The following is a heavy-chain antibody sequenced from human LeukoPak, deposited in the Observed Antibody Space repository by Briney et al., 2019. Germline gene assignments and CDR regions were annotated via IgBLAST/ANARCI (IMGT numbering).Heavy chain of an antibody. Sequence: TSETLSLTCTVSGYSISSGYYWGWIRQPPGQGLEWIGSIYHSGSTYYNPSLKSRVTISVDTSKNQFSLKLSSVTAADTAVYYCAREDGEGASLTGWGQGTLVTVSS. CDR1: GYSISSGYY. CDR2: IYHSGST. V-gene: IGHV4-38-2*02. CDR3: AREDGEGASLTG. J-gene: IGHJ4*02. D-gene: IGHD3-9*01.